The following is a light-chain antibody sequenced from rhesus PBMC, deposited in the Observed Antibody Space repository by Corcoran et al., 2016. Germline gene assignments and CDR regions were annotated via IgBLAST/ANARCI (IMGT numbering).Light chain of an antibody. J-gene: IGKJ2*01. Sequence: DIQMTQSPSSLSASVGDTVTITCRASQSISSWLDWSQQKPGKAPKLLIYKASSLQSGVPSRFSGSGSGTDFTLTISSLQPEVFATYYCLQYSSSPYSFGQGTKVEIK. CDR2: KAS. CDR3: LQYSSSPYS. V-gene: IGKV1-22*01. CDR1: QSISSW.